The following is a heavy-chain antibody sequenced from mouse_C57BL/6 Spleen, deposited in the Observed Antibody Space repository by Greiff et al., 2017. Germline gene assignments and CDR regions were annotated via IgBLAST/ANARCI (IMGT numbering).Heavy chain of an antibody. J-gene: IGHJ3*01. CDR1: GYTFTDYY. CDR3: ARSAPGLLWSLY. D-gene: IGHD2-1*01. CDR2: IYPGSGNT. V-gene: IGHV1-84*01. Sequence: QVQLQQSGPELVKPGASVKISCKASGYTFTDYYINWVKQRPGQELEWIGWIYPGSGNTKYNEKFKGKATLTVDTSSSTAYMQLSSLTSEDSAVYFCARSAPGLLWSLYWGQGTLVTVSA.